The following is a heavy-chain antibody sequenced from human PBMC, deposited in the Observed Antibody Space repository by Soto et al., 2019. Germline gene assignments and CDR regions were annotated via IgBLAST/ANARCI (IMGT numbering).Heavy chain of an antibody. D-gene: IGHD5-18*01. CDR3: ARDQDTAMVTGAKSFGYYYGMDV. CDR2: IYHSGST. CDR1: GYSISSGYY. V-gene: IGHV4-38-2*02. J-gene: IGHJ6*02. Sequence: SETLSLTCAVSGYSISSGYYWGWIRQPPGKGLEWIGSIYHSGSTYYNPSLKSRVTISVDTSTNQFSLKLSSVTAADTAVYYCARDQDTAMVTGAKSFGYYYGMDVWGQGTTVTVYS.